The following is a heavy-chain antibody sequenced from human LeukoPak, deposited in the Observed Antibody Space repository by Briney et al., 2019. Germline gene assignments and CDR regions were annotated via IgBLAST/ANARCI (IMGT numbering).Heavy chain of an antibody. J-gene: IGHJ4*02. CDR2: AYHTGST. CDR1: GGSISSYY. CDR3: ARGAMATTPFFDY. Sequence: SETLSLTCTVSGGSISSYYWSWIRQPPGKGLEWIGYAYHTGSTNYNPSLKSRVTISMDTSKNQFSLKLSSVTAADTAVYYCARGAMATTPFFDYWGQGTLVTVSS. D-gene: IGHD5-24*01. V-gene: IGHV4-59*08.